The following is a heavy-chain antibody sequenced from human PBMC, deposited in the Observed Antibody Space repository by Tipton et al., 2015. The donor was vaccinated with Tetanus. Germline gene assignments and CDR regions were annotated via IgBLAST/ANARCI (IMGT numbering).Heavy chain of an antibody. D-gene: IGHD6-19*01. CDR1: GGSFSGYY. Sequence: TLSLTCAVYGGSFSGYYWSWIRQPPGKGLEWIGEINHSGSTNYNPSLKSRVTISVDTSKNQFSLKLSSVTAADTAVYYCATHPAEGWYDYWGQGTLVTVSS. V-gene: IGHV4-34*01. J-gene: IGHJ4*02. CDR2: INHSGST. CDR3: ATHPAEGWYDY.